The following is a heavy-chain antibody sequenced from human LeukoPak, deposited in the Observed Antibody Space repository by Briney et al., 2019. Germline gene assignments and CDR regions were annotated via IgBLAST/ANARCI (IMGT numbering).Heavy chain of an antibody. J-gene: IGHJ4*02. D-gene: IGHD3-22*01. V-gene: IGHV3-23*01. CDR2: ISGSGGST. CDR1: GFTFSSYA. CDR3: AKDSAYYYDSSGSYD. Sequence: GGTLRLSCAASGFTFSSYAMSWVRQAPGKGLEWVSAISGSGGSTYYADSVKGRFTISRDNSKNTLYLQMNSLRAEDTAVYYCAKDSAYYYDSSGSYDWGQGTLVTVSS.